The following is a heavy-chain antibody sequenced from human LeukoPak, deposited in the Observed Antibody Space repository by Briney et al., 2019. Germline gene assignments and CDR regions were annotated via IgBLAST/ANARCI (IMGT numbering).Heavy chain of an antibody. CDR1: GFTFSSYS. CDR3: ARDDGSGSFDAFDI. J-gene: IGHJ3*02. Sequence: GGSLRLSCAAYGFTFSSYSMNWVRQAPGKGLEWVSSISSSSSYIYYANSVKCRFTTSRDNARNSLYLQMNSLRAEDTAVYYCARDDGSGSFDAFDIWGQGTMVTVSS. V-gene: IGHV3-21*01. CDR2: ISSSSSYI. D-gene: IGHD3-10*01.